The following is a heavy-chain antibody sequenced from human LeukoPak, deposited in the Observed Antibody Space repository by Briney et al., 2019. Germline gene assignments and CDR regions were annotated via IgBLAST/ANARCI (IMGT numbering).Heavy chain of an antibody. CDR1: GFTFSSYG. Sequence: GGSLRLSCAASGFTFSSYGMHWVRQAPAKGLEWVAFTRFDGSNKYYADSVKGRFTISRDNTKNTLYLQMNSLTTEDTAVYYCAKSASGYSSSWYCLDYWGQGTLVTVSS. J-gene: IGHJ4*02. D-gene: IGHD6-13*01. V-gene: IGHV3-30*02. CDR3: AKSASGYSSSWYCLDY. CDR2: TRFDGSNK.